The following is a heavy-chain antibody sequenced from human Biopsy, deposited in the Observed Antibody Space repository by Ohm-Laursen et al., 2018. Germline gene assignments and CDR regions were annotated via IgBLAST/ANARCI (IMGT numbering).Heavy chain of an antibody. CDR3: ARDRMVTIITLVRADTFDI. J-gene: IGHJ3*02. CDR2: VNPNSGAT. Sequence: SVKVSCKASGYTFTDYSLHWVRQAPGQGLEWMEWVNPNSGATNYAQKFQGRVTMTSDTSISTAYIELRRLISDDTAVYFCARDRMVTIITLVRADTFDIWGQGTLVSVSS. D-gene: IGHD3-10*01. V-gene: IGHV1-2*02. CDR1: GYTFTDYS.